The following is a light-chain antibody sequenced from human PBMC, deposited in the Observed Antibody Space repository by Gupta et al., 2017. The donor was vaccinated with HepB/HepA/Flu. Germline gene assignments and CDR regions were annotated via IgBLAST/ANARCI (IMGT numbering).Light chain of an antibody. J-gene: IGKJ1*01. CDR3: QQYDVYWT. Sequence: DIQMTQSPSTLSASVGDRVSITCRASQSIRSWLAWYQQKPGKAPKLLIYKVSSLENGVPSRFSGSGSGTEFTLTITSLQPDDFATYYCQQYDVYWTFGQGITVEIK. V-gene: IGKV1-5*03. CDR1: QSIRSW. CDR2: KVS.